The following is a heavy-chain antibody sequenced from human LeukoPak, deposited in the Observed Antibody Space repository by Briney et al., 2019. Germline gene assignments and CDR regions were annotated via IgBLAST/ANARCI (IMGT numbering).Heavy chain of an antibody. CDR1: GLTFNDHA. Sequence: GGSLRLSCVRSGLTFNDHAMHWVRQAPGKGPEWVSGISSNGDSMAYADSVEGRFTISRDNAKNSIYLQMSSLGLEDTAFYCCAKARALYCNGDGCYSDQFDSWGQGTLVTVSS. V-gene: IGHV3-9*01. CDR2: ISSNGDSM. J-gene: IGHJ4*02. D-gene: IGHD2-15*01. CDR3: AKARALYCNGDGCYSDQFDS.